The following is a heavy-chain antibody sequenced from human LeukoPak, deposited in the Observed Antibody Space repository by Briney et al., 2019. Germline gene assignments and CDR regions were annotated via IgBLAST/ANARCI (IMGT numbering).Heavy chain of an antibody. D-gene: IGHD3-3*01. CDR3: AAVANDFWSGYYSDY. V-gene: IGHV1-58*02. Sequence: ASVKVSCKACGFTFTSSAMQWVRQARGQRREWIGWIVVGSGNTNYAQKFQERVTITRDMSTSTAYMELSSLRSEDTAVYYCAAVANDFWSGYYSDYWGQGTLVTVSS. CDR2: IVVGSGNT. J-gene: IGHJ4*02. CDR1: GFTFTSSA.